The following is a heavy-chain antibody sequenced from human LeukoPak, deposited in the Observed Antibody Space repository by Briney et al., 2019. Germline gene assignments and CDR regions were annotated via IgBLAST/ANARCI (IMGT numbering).Heavy chain of an antibody. Sequence: SGPTLVKPTATLTLTFSFSGFSLSNTEVGVGWIRQPPGKALEWLALIYWDDDKRFSRSLKSRLTITKDTAKNQVVLTLSNMDPVDTGTYHCARTRSSGDYDSFDVWGQGTMVTVSS. J-gene: IGHJ3*01. CDR3: ARTRSSGDYDSFDV. V-gene: IGHV2-5*02. D-gene: IGHD3-22*01. CDR2: IYWDDDK. CDR1: GFSLSNTEVG.